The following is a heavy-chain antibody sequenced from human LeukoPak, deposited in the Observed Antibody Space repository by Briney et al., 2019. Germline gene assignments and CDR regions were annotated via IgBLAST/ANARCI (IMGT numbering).Heavy chain of an antibody. V-gene: IGHV1-2*02. J-gene: IGHJ4*02. Sequence: ASVKDSCKASGYTFTADYMHWVGQAPGQGLEWMGWINLNRGGTNYAQKFQGRVTMTRDTSISAAYMDLSRLGSDDTAVYYCARVAGGDWYYFDFWGQGTLVTVSS. D-gene: IGHD2-21*02. CDR2: INLNRGGT. CDR3: ARVAGGDWYYFDF. CDR1: GYTFTADY.